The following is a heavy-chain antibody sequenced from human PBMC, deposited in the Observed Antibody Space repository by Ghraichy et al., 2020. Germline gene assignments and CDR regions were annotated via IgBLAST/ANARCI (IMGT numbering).Heavy chain of an antibody. CDR2: IYYSGST. V-gene: IGHV4-39*07. CDR1: GGSISSSSYY. D-gene: IGHD4-17*01. Sequence: SQTLSLTCTVSGGSISSSSYYWGWIRQPPGKGLEWIGSIYYSGSTYYNPSLKSRVTISVDTSKNQFSLKLSSVTAADTAVYYCARDETGYGHYVPYAFDIWGQGTMVTVSS. J-gene: IGHJ3*02. CDR3: ARDETGYGHYVPYAFDI.